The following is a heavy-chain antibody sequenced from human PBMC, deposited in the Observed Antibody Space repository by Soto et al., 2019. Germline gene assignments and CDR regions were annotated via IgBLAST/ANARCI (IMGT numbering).Heavy chain of an antibody. CDR3: ARDVWVRLGQGGSYYYGMDV. CDR2: IYYSGST. V-gene: IGHV4-59*01. J-gene: IGHJ6*02. D-gene: IGHD3-16*01. CDR1: GGSISSYY. Sequence: SETLSLTCTVSGGSISSYYWSWIRQPPGKGLEWIGYIYYSGSTNYNPSLKSRVTISVDTSKNQFSLKLSSVTAADTAVYYCARDVWVRLGQGGSYYYGMDVWGQGTTVTVSS.